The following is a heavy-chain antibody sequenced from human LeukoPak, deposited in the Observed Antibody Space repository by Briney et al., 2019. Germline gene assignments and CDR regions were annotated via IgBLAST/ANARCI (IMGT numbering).Heavy chain of an antibody. V-gene: IGHV1-2*07. CDR3: AREFIERGYSYASHDAFDI. J-gene: IGHJ3*02. Sequence: GASVKVSCKASGYTFTGYYLHRVRRAPGQGLEWMGWIHPNSGGTNYAHKFQGRVTMTRDTSINTAYMELSRLRSDDTAMYYCAREFIERGYSYASHDAFDIWGQGTMVTVSS. CDR2: IHPNSGGT. CDR1: GYTFTGYY. D-gene: IGHD5-12*01.